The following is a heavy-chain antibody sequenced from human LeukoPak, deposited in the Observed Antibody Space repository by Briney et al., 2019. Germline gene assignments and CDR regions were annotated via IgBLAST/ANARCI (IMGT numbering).Heavy chain of an antibody. D-gene: IGHD3-22*01. CDR3: ARGTMIGYYFDY. V-gene: IGHV3-23*01. J-gene: IGHJ4*02. Sequence: GGSLRLSCAASGFTFSNYGMTWVRQAPGKGLEWVSTISGDGGRTYYADSVKGRFTISRDNSKNTLYLQMNSLRADDTAVYYCARGTMIGYYFDYWGQGTLVTVSS. CDR1: GFTFSNYG. CDR2: ISGDGGRT.